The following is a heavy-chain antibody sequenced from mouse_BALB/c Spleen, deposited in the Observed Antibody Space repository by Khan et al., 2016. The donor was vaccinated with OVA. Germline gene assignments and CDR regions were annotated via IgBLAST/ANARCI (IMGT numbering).Heavy chain of an antibody. Sequence: QIQLVQSGPELKKPGETVKISCKTSGYTFTDYGMNWVKQAPGKGLKWMGWINPNTRESTFAEDFKGRFAFSLEASARTAYLQINNLKNEDTAIYFCARDEYYGSAYRNLDHYALDYWGQGTSVTVSS. V-gene: IGHV9-3*02. CDR3: ARDEYYGSAYRNLDHYALDY. CDR2: INPNTRES. J-gene: IGHJ4*01. CDR1: GYTFTDYG. D-gene: IGHD1-1*01.